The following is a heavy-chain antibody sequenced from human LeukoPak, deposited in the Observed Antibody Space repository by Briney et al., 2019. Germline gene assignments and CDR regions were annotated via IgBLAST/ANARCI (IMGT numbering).Heavy chain of an antibody. Sequence: ASVKVSCKASGGTFSSYTITWVRQAPGQGLEWMGRIIPILGIANYAQKFQGRVTITADKSTSTAYMELSSLRSEDTAVYYCARETIVARPDWFDPWGQGTLVTVSS. D-gene: IGHD6-6*01. V-gene: IGHV1-69*04. CDR2: IIPILGIA. CDR1: GGTFSSYT. CDR3: ARETIVARPDWFDP. J-gene: IGHJ5*02.